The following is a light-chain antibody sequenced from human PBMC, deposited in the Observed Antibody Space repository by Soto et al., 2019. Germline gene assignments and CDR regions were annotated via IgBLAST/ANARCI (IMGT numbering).Light chain of an antibody. CDR2: GAS. J-gene: IGKJ4*01. CDR1: QSVNSY. CDR3: QQYNQWPLT. Sequence: ETVMTQSPATLSVSPGERATLSCRAGQSVNSYLAWYQQKPGQAPRLLIRGASARATGIPARFSGSGSGTEFTLTISSLQSEDFAVYYCQQYNQWPLTFGGGTKVDIK. V-gene: IGKV3-15*01.